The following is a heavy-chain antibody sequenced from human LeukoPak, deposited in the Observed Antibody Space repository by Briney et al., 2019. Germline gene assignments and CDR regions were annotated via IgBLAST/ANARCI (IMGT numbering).Heavy chain of an antibody. CDR3: ARRYNWNEGVAFDI. Sequence: SETLSLTCTVSGGSISSYYWSWIRQPAGKGLEWIGRIYTNGSTNYNPSLKSRVTMSVDTSKNQFSLKLSSVTAADTAVYYCARRYNWNEGVAFDIWGQGTTVTVSS. J-gene: IGHJ3*02. CDR2: IYTNGST. CDR1: GGSISSYY. D-gene: IGHD1-20*01. V-gene: IGHV4-4*07.